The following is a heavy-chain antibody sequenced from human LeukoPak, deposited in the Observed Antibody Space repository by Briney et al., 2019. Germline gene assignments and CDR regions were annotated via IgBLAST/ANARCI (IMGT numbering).Heavy chain of an antibody. CDR2: ISGSGGST. V-gene: IGHV3-23*01. CDR1: GFTFSSYA. D-gene: IGHD2/OR15-2a*01. Sequence: GGSLRLSCAASGFTFSSYAMSWVRQAPGKGLEWVSAISGSGGSTYYADSVKGRFTISRDNSKNTLYLQMNSLKTEDTAVYYCTTAFYFRYYMDVWGKGTTVTVSS. CDR3: TTAFYFRYYMDV. J-gene: IGHJ6*03.